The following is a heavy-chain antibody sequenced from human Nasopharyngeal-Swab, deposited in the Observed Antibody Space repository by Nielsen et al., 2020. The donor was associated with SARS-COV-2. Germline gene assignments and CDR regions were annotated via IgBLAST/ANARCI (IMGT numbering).Heavy chain of an antibody. CDR3: ARDEQTWMIAARLGGDGYYYGMDV. D-gene: IGHD6-6*01. CDR2: ISAYNGNT. V-gene: IGHV1-18*01. CDR1: GYTFTSYG. Sequence: ASVTVSCKASGYTFTSYGISWVRQAPAQGLEWMGWISAYNGNTNYAQKLQGRVTMTTDTSTSTAYMELRSLRSDDTAVYYCARDEQTWMIAARLGGDGYYYGMDVWGQGTTVTVSS. J-gene: IGHJ6*02.